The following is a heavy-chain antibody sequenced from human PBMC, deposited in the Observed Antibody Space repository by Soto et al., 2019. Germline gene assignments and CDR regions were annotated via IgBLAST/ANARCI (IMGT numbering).Heavy chain of an antibody. CDR3: ARARSDSAGSRLGRRLDV. V-gene: IGHV4-61*01. Sequence: QVQLQESGPGLVKPSGTLSLICIVSGDSVTFGHHYWSWIRQPPGKGLEWIGHIFFTGATNYSPSLKSRVTMSVGSAKSQFSLNLTSVTAADTAMYYCARARSDSAGSRLGRRLDVWGQGTTVTVSS. J-gene: IGHJ6*02. CDR2: IFFTGAT. D-gene: IGHD3-10*01. CDR1: GDSVTFGHHY.